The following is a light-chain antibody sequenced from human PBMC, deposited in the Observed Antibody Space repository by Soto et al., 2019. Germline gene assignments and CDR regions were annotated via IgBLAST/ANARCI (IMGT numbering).Light chain of an antibody. CDR2: EAT. Sequence: QSVLTQPASVSGSPGQSITISCTGTSNDVGGYNLVSWYQHHPDKAPKLIIYEATKRPSGVSDRFSGSRSGNTASLTISALQAEDEADYFCAAWDDRVSVNVVFGGGTQLTVL. CDR1: SNDVGGYNL. CDR3: AAWDDRVSVNVV. V-gene: IGLV2-23*01. J-gene: IGLJ2*01.